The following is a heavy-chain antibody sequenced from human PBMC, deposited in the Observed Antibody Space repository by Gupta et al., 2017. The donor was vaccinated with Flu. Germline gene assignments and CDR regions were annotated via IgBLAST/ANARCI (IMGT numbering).Heavy chain of an antibody. D-gene: IGHD1-26*01. J-gene: IGHJ4*02. CDR3: AKDRGSGSNGREYFDY. CDR2: ISYDGSNK. Sequence: PGKGLEWVAVISYDGSNKYYADSVKGRFTISRDNSKNTLYLQMNSLRAEDTAVYYCAKDRGSGSNGREYFDYWGQGTLVTVSS. V-gene: IGHV3-30*18.